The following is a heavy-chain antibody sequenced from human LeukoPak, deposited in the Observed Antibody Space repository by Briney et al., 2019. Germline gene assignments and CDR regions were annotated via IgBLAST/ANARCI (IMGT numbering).Heavy chain of an antibody. V-gene: IGHV3-21*01. CDR1: GFTFSSYS. D-gene: IGHD3-22*01. Sequence: GGPLRLSCAASGFTFSSYSMNWVRQAPGKGLEWVSSISSSSRYVYYGDSVKGRFTISRDNAKNSLCLQMNSLRAEDTAVYYCARDVHYDSSGYYFRNDAFDIWGQGTMVTVSS. CDR3: ARDVHYDSSGYYFRNDAFDI. CDR2: ISSSSRYV. J-gene: IGHJ3*02.